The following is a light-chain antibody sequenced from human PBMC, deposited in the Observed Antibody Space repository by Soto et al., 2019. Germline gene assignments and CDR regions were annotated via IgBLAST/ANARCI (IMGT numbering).Light chain of an antibody. J-gene: IGLJ2*01. V-gene: IGLV4-60*02. CDR2: LEGSGSY. CDR3: VTWDSDTRV. Sequence: QLVLTQSSSASASLGSSVKLTCTLSSGHSGYIIAWHQQQPGKAPRYLMKLEGSGSYNKGSGVPDRFSGSSFGADRYLTISNLQFEDEADYYCVTWDSDTRVFGGGTKLTVL. CDR1: SGHSGYI.